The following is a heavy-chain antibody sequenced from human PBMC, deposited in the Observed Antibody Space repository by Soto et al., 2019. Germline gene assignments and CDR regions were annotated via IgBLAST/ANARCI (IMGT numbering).Heavy chain of an antibody. CDR2: ISGRGDST. D-gene: IGHD3-22*01. Sequence: PGGSLRLSCAASGFTFNKHAMNWVRQAPGKGLEWVSAISGRGDSTYYADSVKGRFTISRDNSKNTLYLQMNSLRAEDTAVYYCAKAGPSSGYYYASDYWGQG. CDR1: GFTFNKHA. CDR3: AKAGPSSGYYYASDY. J-gene: IGHJ4*02. V-gene: IGHV3-23*01.